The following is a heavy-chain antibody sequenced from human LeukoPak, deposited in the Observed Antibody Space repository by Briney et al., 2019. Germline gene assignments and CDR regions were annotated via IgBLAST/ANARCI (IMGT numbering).Heavy chain of an antibody. CDR3: ARREIAVAGIISWFDP. V-gene: IGHV4-34*01. CDR1: GGSFSGYY. Sequence: KPSETLSLTCAVYGGSFSGYYWSWIRQPPGKGLEWIGEINHSGSTNYNPSLKSRVTISVDTSKNQFSLKLSSVTAADTAVYYCARREIAVAGIISWFDPWGQGTLVTVSS. J-gene: IGHJ5*02. CDR2: INHSGST. D-gene: IGHD6-19*01.